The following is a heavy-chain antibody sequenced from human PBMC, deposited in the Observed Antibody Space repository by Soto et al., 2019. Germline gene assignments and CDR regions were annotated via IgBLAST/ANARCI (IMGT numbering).Heavy chain of an antibody. CDR2: INHSGST. CDR3: ARRDKPYSGDTN. Sequence: SETLSHTCAVYGGSFSGYYWSWIRQPPGKGLEWIGEINHSGSTNYNPSLKSRVTISVDTSKNQFSLKLSSVTAADTAVYYCARRDKPYSGDTNWGQGTLVTVSS. D-gene: IGHD4-17*01. CDR1: GGSFSGYY. J-gene: IGHJ4*02. V-gene: IGHV4-34*01.